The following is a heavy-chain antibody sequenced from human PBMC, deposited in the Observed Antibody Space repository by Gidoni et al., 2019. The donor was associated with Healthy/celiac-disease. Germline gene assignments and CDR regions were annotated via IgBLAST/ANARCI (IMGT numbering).Heavy chain of an antibody. V-gene: IGHV4-39*01. CDR3: ARRPDDYVFVNWFDP. J-gene: IGHJ5*02. D-gene: IGHD3-16*01. CDR2: IYYSGST. CDR1: GGSISSSSYY. Sequence: QLQLQESGPGLVKPSATLSLTCTASGGSISSSSYYWGWIRQPHGKGLEWIGSIYYSGSTYHNPSLKIRVTISVDTSKNQFSLKLSSVTAADTAVYYCARRPDDYVFVNWFDPWGQGTLVTVSS.